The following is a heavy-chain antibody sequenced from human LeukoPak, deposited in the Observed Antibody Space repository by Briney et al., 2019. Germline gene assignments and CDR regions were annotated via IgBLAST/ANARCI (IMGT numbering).Heavy chain of an antibody. D-gene: IGHD3-10*01. V-gene: IGHV3-7*01. CDR3: ARGPTYGSRSDYLES. CDR1: GFSISSHW. CDR2: LKEDVSAR. J-gene: IGHJ4*02. Sequence: GGSLRLSCVASGFSISSHWMSWVRQAPGKGLEWVASLKEDVSARNLVDSVKGRFTISTDNAKNSLYLQMNSLRVEDTAVYYCARGPTYGSRSDYLESWGLGTLVTVSS.